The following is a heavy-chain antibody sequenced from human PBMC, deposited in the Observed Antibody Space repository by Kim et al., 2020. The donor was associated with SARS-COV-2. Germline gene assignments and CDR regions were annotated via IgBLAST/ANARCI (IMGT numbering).Heavy chain of an antibody. J-gene: IGHJ2*01. Sequence: SETLSLTCTVSGGTINSGCLYWGWIRQPPGKGLEWIGYVYYSGNTYYSPSFKSRVTISVDASKNEFSLNLSAVTAADSAIYFCARRGDWDWYFDLWGRGTLVSVSA. V-gene: IGHV4-39*01. CDR2: VYYSGNT. CDR3: ARRGDWDWYFDL. D-gene: IGHD3-10*01. CDR1: GGTINSGCLY.